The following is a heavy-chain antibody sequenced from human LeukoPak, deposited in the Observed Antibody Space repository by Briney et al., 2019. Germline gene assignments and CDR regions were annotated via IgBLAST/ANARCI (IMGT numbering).Heavy chain of an antibody. Sequence: GGSLRLSCSASGFTFSSYGMHWVRQAPGKGLEWVAFIRYDGSNKYYADSVKGRFTISRDNSKNTLYLQMNSLRAEDTAVYYCAKLQLYSGPSPDNDAFDIWGQGTMVTVSS. D-gene: IGHD5-18*01. CDR1: GFTFSSYG. J-gene: IGHJ3*02. CDR2: IRYDGSNK. V-gene: IGHV3-30*02. CDR3: AKLQLYSGPSPDNDAFDI.